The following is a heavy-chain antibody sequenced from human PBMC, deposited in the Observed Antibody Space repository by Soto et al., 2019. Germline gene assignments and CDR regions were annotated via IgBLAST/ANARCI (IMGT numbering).Heavy chain of an antibody. CDR2: ISTYNGNT. J-gene: IGHJ3*02. Sequence: QVQLVQSGAEVKKPGASVKVSCKASGYTFTSYGISWVRQAPGQGPEWMGRISTYNGNTNYVQRLQGRVTMTTDTSTNTAYMELRSLRYDDTAVYFCARDPGYSTTWHQASDSRGQGTMVTVSS. D-gene: IGHD6-13*01. CDR3: ARDPGYSTTWHQASDS. V-gene: IGHV1-18*01. CDR1: GYTFTSYG.